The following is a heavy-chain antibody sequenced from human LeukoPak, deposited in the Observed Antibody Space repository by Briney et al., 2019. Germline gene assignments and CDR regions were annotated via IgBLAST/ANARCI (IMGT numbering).Heavy chain of an antibody. CDR2: INHSGST. CDR3: ARGVRKLRYFDWFGC. V-gene: IGHV4-34*01. Sequence: SETLSLTCAVYGGSFSGYYWSWIRQPPGKGLEWIGEINHSGSTNYNPSLKSRVTISVDTSKNQFSLKLSSVTAADTAVYYCARGVRKLRYFDWFGCWGQGTLVTVSS. D-gene: IGHD3-9*01. CDR1: GGSFSGYY. J-gene: IGHJ4*02.